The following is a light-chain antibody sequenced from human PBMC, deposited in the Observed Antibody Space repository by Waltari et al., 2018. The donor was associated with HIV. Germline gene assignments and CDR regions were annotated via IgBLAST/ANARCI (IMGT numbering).Light chain of an antibody. Sequence: SYVLPQSPSVSVAPGKTARITCGGQNTGSKSVNWSQQQPGQAPVMVIYHDTDRPSGIPDRFSGSNSEDTATLTIRRVEAGDEADYYCQVWDTNTDQYVIFGGGTNLAV. CDR1: NTGSKS. CDR3: QVWDTNTDQYVI. CDR2: HDT. J-gene: IGLJ2*01. V-gene: IGLV3-21*01.